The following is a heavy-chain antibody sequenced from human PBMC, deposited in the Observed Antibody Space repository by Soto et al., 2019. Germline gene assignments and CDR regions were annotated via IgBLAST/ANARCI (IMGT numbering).Heavy chain of an antibody. Sequence: GASVKVSCTVSGYTLTELSMHWVRQAPGKGLEWMGGFDPEDGETIYAQKFQGRVTMTEDASTDTAYMELSSLRSEDTAVYYCATVGGYDYGGFDYWGQGTLVTVSP. CDR2: FDPEDGET. CDR1: GYTLTELS. CDR3: ATVGGYDYGGFDY. J-gene: IGHJ4*02. D-gene: IGHD5-12*01. V-gene: IGHV1-24*01.